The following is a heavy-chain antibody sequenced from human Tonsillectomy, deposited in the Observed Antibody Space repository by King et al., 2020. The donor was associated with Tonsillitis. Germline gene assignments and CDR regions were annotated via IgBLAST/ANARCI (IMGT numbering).Heavy chain of an antibody. CDR1: GFTFSIYW. J-gene: IGHJ4*02. CDR3: ARGLGVNFWSGYYLFDY. CDR2: INSDGSST. Sequence: VQLVESGGGLVQPGGSLRLSCAASGFTFSIYWMHWVRQAPGKGLVWVSRINSDGSSTSYADSVKGRFTISRDNAKNTLYLQMNSLRAEDTAVYYCARGLGVNFWSGYYLFDYWGQGTLVTVSS. D-gene: IGHD3-3*01. V-gene: IGHV3-74*01.